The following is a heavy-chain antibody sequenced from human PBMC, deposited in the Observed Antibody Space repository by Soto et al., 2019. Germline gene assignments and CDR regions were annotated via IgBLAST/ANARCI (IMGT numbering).Heavy chain of an antibody. J-gene: IGHJ3*02. CDR1: GYTFTSYA. CDR3: ARPGGIAAAGTGPDAFDI. D-gene: IGHD6-13*01. V-gene: IGHV1-3*01. CDR2: INAGNGNT. Sequence: ASVKVSCKASGYTFTSYAMHWVRQAPGQRLEWMGWINAGNGNTKYSQKFQGRVTITRDTSASTAYMELSSLRSEDTAVYYCARPGGIAAAGTGPDAFDIWGQGTMVTVSS.